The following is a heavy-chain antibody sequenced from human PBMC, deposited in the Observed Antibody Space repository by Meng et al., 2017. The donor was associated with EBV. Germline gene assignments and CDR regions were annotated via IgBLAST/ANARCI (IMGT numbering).Heavy chain of an antibody. Sequence: QVQVEQSGAEVKRPGSSVKISCKTSGGPFRSGAVSWVRQGPGQGLEWLGGLIPMSGAPHYAQKFQDRVTITADEYTRTHYMELSSLRSDDTAMYYCASESGRGFTPDFWGQGTLVTVSS. CDR2: LIPMSGAP. CDR1: GGPFRSGA. V-gene: IGHV1-69*01. D-gene: IGHD3-10*01. J-gene: IGHJ4*02. CDR3: ASESGRGFTPDF.